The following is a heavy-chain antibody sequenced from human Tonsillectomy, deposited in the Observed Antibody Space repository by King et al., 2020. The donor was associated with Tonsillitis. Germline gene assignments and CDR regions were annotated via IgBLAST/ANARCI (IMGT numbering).Heavy chain of an antibody. D-gene: IGHD1-26*01. CDR3: ARDQDEWEVLIGGYGLEI. Sequence: VQLVESGGGVVQPGRSLRLSCAASGFTFSNYAMVWVRQAPGKGLEWVSVISSDGRDKYYADSVKGRFTISRDTSKNTLYLQMNSLRDEDTAVYFCARDQDEWEVLIGGYGLEIWGQGTMVTVSS. V-gene: IGHV3-30*01. CDR2: ISSDGRDK. CDR1: GFTFSNYA. J-gene: IGHJ3*02.